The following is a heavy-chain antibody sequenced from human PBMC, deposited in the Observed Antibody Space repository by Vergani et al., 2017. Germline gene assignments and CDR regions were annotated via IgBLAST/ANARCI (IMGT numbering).Heavy chain of an antibody. Sequence: QVQLQESGPGLVKPSETLSLTCAVSGYPISSGYYWGWIRQPPGKGLEWIGSIYHSGSTYYNPSLKRRVTISVDTSKNQFSLKLSSVTAADTAVYYCARHRGGCSSTSCSRFDPWGQGTLVTVSS. J-gene: IGHJ5*02. V-gene: IGHV4-38-2*01. CDR3: ARHRGGCSSTSCSRFDP. CDR1: GYPISSGYY. CDR2: IYHSGST. D-gene: IGHD2-2*01.